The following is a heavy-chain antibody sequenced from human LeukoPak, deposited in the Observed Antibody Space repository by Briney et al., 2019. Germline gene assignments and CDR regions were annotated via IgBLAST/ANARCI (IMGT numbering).Heavy chain of an antibody. D-gene: IGHD3-3*01. V-gene: IGHV4-39*01. Sequence: SETLSLTCTVSGGSISSSSYYWGWIRQPPGKGLECIGSIYYSGSTYYNPSLKSRVTISVDTSKNQFSLKLSSVTAADTAVYYCARQFRRWSDGDQIDYWGQGTLVTVSS. CDR3: ARQFRRWSDGDQIDY. CDR2: IYYSGST. J-gene: IGHJ4*02. CDR1: GGSISSSSYY.